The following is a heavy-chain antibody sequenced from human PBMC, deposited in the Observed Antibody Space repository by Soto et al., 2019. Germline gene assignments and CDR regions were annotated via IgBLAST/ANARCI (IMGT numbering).Heavy chain of an antibody. J-gene: IGHJ6*02. CDR1: GFTFSTYA. D-gene: IGHD3-3*01. Sequence: PGGSLRLSCAASGFTFSTYAMSWVRQAPGKGLEWVSTIYSSGDRIYYADSAKGRFTISRDNSKNTLYLQMNSLGAEDTAVYYCAKGPISPYDFDVWGQGTTVTVSS. V-gene: IGHV3-23*01. CDR2: IYSSGDRI. CDR3: AKGPISPYDFDV.